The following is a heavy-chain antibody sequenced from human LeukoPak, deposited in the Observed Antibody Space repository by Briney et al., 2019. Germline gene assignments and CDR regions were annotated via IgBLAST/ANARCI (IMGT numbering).Heavy chain of an antibody. CDR1: GGSISSHY. D-gene: IGHD3-22*01. V-gene: IGHV4-59*11. CDR2: IYYSGST. CDR3: AKDRARHYDSSGPLLSY. J-gene: IGHJ4*02. Sequence: SETLSLTCTVSGGSISSHYWSWIRQPPGKGLEWIGYIYYSGSTKYNPSLKSRVTISVDTSKKQFSLKLTSVTAADTAVYYCAKDRARHYDSSGPLLSYWGQGTLVTVSS.